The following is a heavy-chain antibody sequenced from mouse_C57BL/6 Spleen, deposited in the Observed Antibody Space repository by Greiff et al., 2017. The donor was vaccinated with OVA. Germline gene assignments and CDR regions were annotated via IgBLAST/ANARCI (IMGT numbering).Heavy chain of an antibody. CDR3: AKGEAQATAWFAY. CDR1: GFTFSDYG. CDR2: ISSGSSTI. D-gene: IGHD3-2*02. Sequence: EVQLVESGGGLVKPGGSLKLSCAASGFTFSDYGMHWVRQAPEKGLEWVAYISSGSSTIYYADTVKGRFTISRDNAKNTLFLQMTRLRSEDTAMYYCAKGEAQATAWFAYWGQGTLVTVSA. J-gene: IGHJ3*01. V-gene: IGHV5-17*01.